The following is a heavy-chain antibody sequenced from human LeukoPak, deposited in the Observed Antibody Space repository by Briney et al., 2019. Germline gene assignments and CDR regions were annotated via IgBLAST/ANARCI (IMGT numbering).Heavy chain of an antibody. Sequence: ASVKISCKASGYTFTGYYMHCVRQAPGQGLEWMGWINPNSGGTNYAQKFQGRVTMTRDTSISTAYMELSRLRSDDTAVYYCARQGYCSSTSCRNWFDPWGQGTLVTVSS. V-gene: IGHV1-2*02. D-gene: IGHD2-2*01. CDR1: GYTFTGYY. J-gene: IGHJ5*02. CDR2: INPNSGGT. CDR3: ARQGYCSSTSCRNWFDP.